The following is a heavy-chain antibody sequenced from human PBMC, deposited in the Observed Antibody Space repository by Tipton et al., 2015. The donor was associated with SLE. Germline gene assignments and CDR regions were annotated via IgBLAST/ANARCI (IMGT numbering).Heavy chain of an antibody. CDR1: GGSISSSSYY. D-gene: IGHD2-2*01. Sequence: LSCTVSGGSISSSSYYWGWIRQPPGKGLEWIGSIYYSGSTYYNPSLKSRVTISVDTSKNQFSLKLSSVTAADTAVYYCARKGYCSSTSCLAWFDPWGQGTLVTVSS. V-gene: IGHV4-39*07. CDR2: IYYSGST. J-gene: IGHJ5*02. CDR3: ARKGYCSSTSCLAWFDP.